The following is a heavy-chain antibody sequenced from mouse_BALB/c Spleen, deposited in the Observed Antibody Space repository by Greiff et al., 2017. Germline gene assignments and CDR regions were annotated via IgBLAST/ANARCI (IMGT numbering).Heavy chain of an antibody. CDR2: IDTSDSYT. CDR3: ARGGSLYAMDY. CDR1: GYTFTDYW. V-gene: IGHV1-69*01. Sequence: VQLQQPGAELVMPGASVKMSCKASGYTFTDYWMHWVKQRPGQGLEWIGAIDTSDSYTSYNQKFKGKATLTVDESSSTAYMQLSSLTSEDSAVYYGARGGSLYAMDYWGQGTSVTVSS. J-gene: IGHJ4*01.